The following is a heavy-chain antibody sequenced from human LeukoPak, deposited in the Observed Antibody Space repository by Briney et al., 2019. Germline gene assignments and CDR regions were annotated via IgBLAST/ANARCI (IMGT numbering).Heavy chain of an antibody. J-gene: IGHJ4*02. CDR2: INTDGTVT. CDR1: GFTFSKYW. V-gene: IGHV3-74*01. Sequence: GSLRLSCAASGFTFSKYWMLWVRQAPGKGLESVSRINTDGTVTTYADSVKGRFTVSRDNADNTMFLQMDSVRDEDTAVYYCATKQWLAPPPDSWGQGTPVTVSS. CDR3: ATKQWLAPPPDS. D-gene: IGHD6-19*01.